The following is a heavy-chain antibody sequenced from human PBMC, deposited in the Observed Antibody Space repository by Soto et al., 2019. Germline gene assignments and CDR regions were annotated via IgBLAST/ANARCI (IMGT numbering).Heavy chain of an antibody. V-gene: IGHV3-15*07. CDR3: TTDRGVLLWELLPDYYYGMDV. J-gene: IGHJ6*02. CDR1: GFPFSNAL. Sequence: GGSLILSCAASGFPFSNALMNWVRQAPGKGLEWVGRIKSKTDGGTTDYAAPVKGRFTISRDDSKNTLYLQMNSLKTEDTAVYYCTTDRGVLLWELLPDYYYGMDVWGQGTTVTVSS. D-gene: IGHD1-26*01. CDR2: IKSKTDGGTT.